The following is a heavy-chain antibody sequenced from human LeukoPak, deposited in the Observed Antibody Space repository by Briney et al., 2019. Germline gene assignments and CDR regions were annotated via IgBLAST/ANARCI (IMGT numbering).Heavy chain of an antibody. D-gene: IGHD5-18*01. V-gene: IGHV3-74*01. CDR2: INSDGSST. CDR3: AKGGAMVIDY. Sequence: PGGSLRLSCAASGFTFSNYWMHWVRQAPGKGLVWVSRINSDGSSTTSADSVKGRFTISRDNAKNTLYLQMNSLRAEDTAVYYCAKGGAMVIDYWGQGTLVTVSS. J-gene: IGHJ4*02. CDR1: GFTFSNYW.